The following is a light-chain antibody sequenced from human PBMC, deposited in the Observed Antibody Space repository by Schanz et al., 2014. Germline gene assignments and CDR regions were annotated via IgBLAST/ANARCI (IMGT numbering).Light chain of an antibody. Sequence: ETVMTQSPATLSVSPGDRATLSCRASESVNVNLAWYQQKPGQAPRLLIYGASTRATAFPARFSGSGSGTEFTLTISSLQSEDFAVYYCQHYGSSPETFGRGTTVEIK. J-gene: IGKJ1*01. CDR3: QHYGSSPET. CDR1: ESVNVN. V-gene: IGKV3-15*01. CDR2: GAS.